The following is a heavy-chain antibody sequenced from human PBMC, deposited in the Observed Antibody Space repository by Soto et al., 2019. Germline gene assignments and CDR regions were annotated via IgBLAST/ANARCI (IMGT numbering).Heavy chain of an antibody. V-gene: IGHV1-3*01. CDR3: ARGIWVRNSGWYYFDS. CDR2: VNAGNGHT. Sequence: QVQHVQSGADVQKPGASVRVSCKASGYTFTDHAINWVRQAPGQSLEWMGWVNAGNGHTKYSEKFQDRVTLTRDASANIAYMELSSLRSEDTALYFCARGIWVRNSGWYYFDSWGQGTQVTVSS. D-gene: IGHD6-19*01. J-gene: IGHJ4*02. CDR1: GYTFTDHA.